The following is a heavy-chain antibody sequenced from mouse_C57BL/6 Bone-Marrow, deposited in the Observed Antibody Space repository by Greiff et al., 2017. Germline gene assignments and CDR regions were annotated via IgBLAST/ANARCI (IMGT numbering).Heavy chain of an antibody. CDR3: AREGGYEGFAY. J-gene: IGHJ3*01. V-gene: IGHV1-61*01. CDR2: IYPSDSET. CDR1: GYTFASYW. D-gene: IGHD2-3*01. Sequence: QVQLQQPGAELVRPGSSVKLSCKASGYTFASYWMDWVKQRPGQGLEWIGNIYPSDSETHYNQKFKDKATLTVDKSSSTAYMQLSSLTSEDSAVYYCAREGGYEGFAYWGQGTLVTVSA.